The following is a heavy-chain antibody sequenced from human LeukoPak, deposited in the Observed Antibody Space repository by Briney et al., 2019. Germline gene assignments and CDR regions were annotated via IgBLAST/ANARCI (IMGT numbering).Heavy chain of an antibody. CDR1: GFTVSSYS. D-gene: IGHD6-19*01. CDR2: ISSSSSYI. V-gene: IGHV3-21*01. J-gene: IGHJ4*02. Sequence: GGSLRLSCAASGFTVSSYSMNWVRQAPGKGLEWVSSISSSSSYIYYADSVKGRFTISRDNAKNSLYLQMNGLRAEDTAVYYCANGFPSGWYDYWGQGTLVTVSS. CDR3: ANGFPSGWYDY.